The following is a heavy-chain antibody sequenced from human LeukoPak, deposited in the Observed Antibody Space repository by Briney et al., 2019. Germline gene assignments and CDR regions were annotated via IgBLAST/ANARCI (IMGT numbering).Heavy chain of an antibody. J-gene: IGHJ3*02. CDR2: INAGNGNT. V-gene: IGHV1-3*01. CDR3: AQEYYYDSSGYLHAFDI. D-gene: IGHD3-22*01. Sequence: ASVKVSCKASGYTFTSYAMHWVRQAPGQRLEWMGWINAGNGNTKYSQKLQGRVTMTTDTSTSTAYMELRSLRSDDTAVYYCAQEYYYDSSGYLHAFDIWGQGTMVTVSS. CDR1: GYTFTSYA.